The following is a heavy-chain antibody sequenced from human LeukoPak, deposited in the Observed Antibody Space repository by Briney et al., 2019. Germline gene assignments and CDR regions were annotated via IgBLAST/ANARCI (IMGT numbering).Heavy chain of an antibody. CDR3: ARDLIAAAGPGYYYGMDV. Sequence: SSETLSLTCTVSGGSISSYYWSWIRQPPGKGLEWIGYIYYSGSTNYNPSLKSRVTISVDTSKNQFSLKLSSVTAADTAVYYCARDLIAAAGPGYYYGMDVWGQGTTVTASS. V-gene: IGHV4-59*01. CDR2: IYYSGST. D-gene: IGHD6-13*01. J-gene: IGHJ6*02. CDR1: GGSISSYY.